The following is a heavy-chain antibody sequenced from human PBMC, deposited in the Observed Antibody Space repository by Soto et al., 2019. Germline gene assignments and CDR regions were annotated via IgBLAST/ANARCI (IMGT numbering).Heavy chain of an antibody. CDR2: ISWNSGSI. Sequence: EVQLVESGGGLVQPGRSLRLSCAASGFTFDDYAMHWVRQAPGKGLEWVSGISWNSGSIGYADSVKGRFTISRDNAKNSLYLQMNSLRAEDTALYYCATGGRFMEDAFDIWGQGTMVTVSS. CDR1: GFTFDDYA. V-gene: IGHV3-9*01. D-gene: IGHD3-3*01. J-gene: IGHJ3*02. CDR3: ATGGRFMEDAFDI.